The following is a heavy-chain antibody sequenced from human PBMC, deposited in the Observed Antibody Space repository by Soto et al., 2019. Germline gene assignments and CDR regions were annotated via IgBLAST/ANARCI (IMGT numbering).Heavy chain of an antibody. Sequence: EVQLLESGGGLVQPGGSLRLSCAASGFTFNNYAMTWVRQAPGKGLEWVSAISGGGDTTSYADSVKGRFTVSRDGSKTTLYRQMSSLRAEDTALYYCAKGRGGSGSLTPRVDFWGQGTLFTVSS. D-gene: IGHD3-10*01. CDR1: GFTFNNYA. J-gene: IGHJ4*02. CDR2: ISGGGDTT. V-gene: IGHV3-23*01. CDR3: AKGRGGSGSLTPRVDF.